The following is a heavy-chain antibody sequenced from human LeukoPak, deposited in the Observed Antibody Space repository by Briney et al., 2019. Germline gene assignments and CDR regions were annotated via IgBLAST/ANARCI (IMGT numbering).Heavy chain of an antibody. CDR1: AGSISNYY. Sequence: SETLSLTCTVSAGSISNYYWSWIRQSPGKGLEWIGYIYHSGITNYSPVLKSRVTMSLDTSKNQFSLKLSSVTAADTAVYYCARSEYTSMVGSLYFDYWGQGTLVTVSS. D-gene: IGHD5-18*01. J-gene: IGHJ4*02. V-gene: IGHV4-59*01. CDR2: IYHSGIT. CDR3: ARSEYTSMVGSLYFDY.